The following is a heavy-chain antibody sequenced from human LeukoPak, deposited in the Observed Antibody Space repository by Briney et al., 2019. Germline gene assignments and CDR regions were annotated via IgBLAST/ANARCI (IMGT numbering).Heavy chain of an antibody. V-gene: IGHV4-34*01. CDR3: ARVYSSTHNWFDT. J-gene: IGHJ5*02. CDR2: INHSGST. CDR1: GFTFSNYW. D-gene: IGHD2-2*01. Sequence: GSLRLSCAASGFTFSNYWMSWIRQPPGKGLEWIGEINHSGSTNYNPSLKSRVTISVDTSKNQFSLKLSSVTAADTALYYCARVYSSTHNWFDTWGQGTQVTVSS.